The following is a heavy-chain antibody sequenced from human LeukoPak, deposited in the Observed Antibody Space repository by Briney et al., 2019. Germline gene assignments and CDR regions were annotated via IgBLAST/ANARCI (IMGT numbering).Heavy chain of an antibody. CDR1: GYTLTELS. Sequence: GASVTVSCKVSGYTLTELSMHWVRQAPGKGLEWMGGFDPEDGETIYAQKFQGRVTMTEDTSTDTAYMELSSLRSEDTAVYYCATSPSIAVAVVGWGPYYYYMDVWGKGTAVTVSS. V-gene: IGHV1-24*01. J-gene: IGHJ6*03. CDR2: FDPEDGET. CDR3: ATSPSIAVAVVGWGPYYYYMDV. D-gene: IGHD6-19*01.